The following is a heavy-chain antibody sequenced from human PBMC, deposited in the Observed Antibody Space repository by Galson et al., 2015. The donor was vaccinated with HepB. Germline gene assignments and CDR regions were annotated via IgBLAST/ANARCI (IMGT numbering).Heavy chain of an antibody. CDR2: LSYNSDAT. J-gene: IGHJ4*02. CDR3: VKDNYRTSSSVGAGSKTFLGH. Sequence: SLRLSCAASGFIFGNYAMSWIRQAPGKGLEWVSGLSYNSDATYYEDSVRGRFAISRDNSRNTVWLEMSSLRDEDTAIYYCVKDNYRTSSSVGAGSKTFLGHWCQGIAVTVSS. CDR1: GFIFGNYA. V-gene: IGHV3-23*01. D-gene: IGHD3-10*01.